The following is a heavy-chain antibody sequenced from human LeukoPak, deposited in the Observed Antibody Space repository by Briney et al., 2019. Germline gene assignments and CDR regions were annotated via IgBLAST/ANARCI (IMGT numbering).Heavy chain of an antibody. D-gene: IGHD6-13*01. J-gene: IGHJ4*02. V-gene: IGHV4-61*05. CDR3: ARGEDIAAAGFDY. CDR2: IYYSGST. CDR1: GGSISSSSYY. Sequence: SETLSLTCTVSGGSISSSSYYWGWIRQPPGKGLEWIGYIYYSGSTNYNPSLKSRVTISVDTSKNQFSLKLSSVTAADTAVYYCARGEDIAAAGFDYWGQGTLVTVSS.